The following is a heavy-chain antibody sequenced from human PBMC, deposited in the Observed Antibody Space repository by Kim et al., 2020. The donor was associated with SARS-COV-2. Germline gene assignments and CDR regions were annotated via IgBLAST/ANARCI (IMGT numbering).Heavy chain of an antibody. V-gene: IGHV3-43*01. J-gene: IGHJ5*02. D-gene: IGHD1-26*01. Sequence: AESLKTRFTITRDNSKNSLYLRMNSLGTEDNDLYYCAKEVSSASYAWFDPWGQGTLVTVSS. CDR3: AKEVSSASYAWFDP.